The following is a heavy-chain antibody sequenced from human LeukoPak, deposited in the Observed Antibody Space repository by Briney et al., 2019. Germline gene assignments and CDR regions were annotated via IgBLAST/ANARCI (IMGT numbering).Heavy chain of an antibody. CDR2: ISGSGGST. Sequence: PGGSLRLSCAASGFTFSSYAMSWVRQAPGKGLEWVSAISGSGGSTYYADSVKGQFTISRDNSKNTLYLQMNSLRAEDTAVYYCAKDRRRASLITNPYYFDYWGQGTLVTVSS. J-gene: IGHJ4*02. CDR3: AKDRRRASLITNPYYFDY. V-gene: IGHV3-23*01. D-gene: IGHD3-22*01. CDR1: GFTFSSYA.